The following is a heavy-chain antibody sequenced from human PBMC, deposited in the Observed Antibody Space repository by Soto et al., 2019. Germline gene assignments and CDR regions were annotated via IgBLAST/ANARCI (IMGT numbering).Heavy chain of an antibody. CDR3: ARGALGFDY. V-gene: IGHV3-13*01. J-gene: IGHJ4*02. CDR2: IGTAGET. D-gene: IGHD7-27*01. CDR1: GFTFSSYD. Sequence: EVQLVESGGGLVQPGGSLRLSCAAYGFTFSSYDFHWVRQVPGKGLEWVSSIGTAGETYYLGSVRGRFTLFRENAKSSLYLQMNSLRAGDTAVYYCARGALGFDYWGQGTLVTVSS.